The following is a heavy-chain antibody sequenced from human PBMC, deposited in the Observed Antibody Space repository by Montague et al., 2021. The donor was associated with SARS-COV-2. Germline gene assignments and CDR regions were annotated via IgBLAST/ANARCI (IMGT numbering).Heavy chain of an antibody. V-gene: IGHV4-34*01. CDR1: GESFSDYY. CDR3: ARGRVTVFGVIIVLPAAGPFDI. Sequence: SETLSLTCSVYGESFSDYYWTWIRQPPGKGLEWIGETTLRASANYNPSLKSRVSISVGTSKNQLSLKLTSVTAADTGVYYCARGRVTVFGVIIVLPAAGPFDIWGRGTMVTVSS. D-gene: IGHD3-3*01. CDR2: TTLRASA. J-gene: IGHJ3*02.